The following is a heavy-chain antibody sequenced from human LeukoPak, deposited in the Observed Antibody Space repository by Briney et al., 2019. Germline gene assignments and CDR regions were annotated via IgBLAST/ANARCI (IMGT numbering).Heavy chain of an antibody. D-gene: IGHD5-24*01. J-gene: IGHJ4*02. Sequence: ASVKVSCKASGYTFTGYYMHWVRQAPGQGLEWMGWINPNSGGTNYAQKFQGRVTMTRDTSISTAYMELSRLRSDDTAVYYCARDALVEMATTSFDYWGQGTLVTVSS. CDR1: GYTFTGYY. CDR2: INPNSGGT. CDR3: ARDALVEMATTSFDY. V-gene: IGHV1-2*02.